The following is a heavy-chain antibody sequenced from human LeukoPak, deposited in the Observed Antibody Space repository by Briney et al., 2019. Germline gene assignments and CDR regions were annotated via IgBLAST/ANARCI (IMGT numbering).Heavy chain of an antibody. Sequence: ASVKVSCKASGYTLTSYGISWVRQAPGQGLEWMGWISAYNGNTNYAQKLQGRVTMTTDTSTSTAYMDLRSLRSDDTAVYYCARLIEGYCSSTRCGHYYYGMDVWGQGTTVTVSS. D-gene: IGHD2-2*01. V-gene: IGHV1-18*01. CDR3: ARLIEGYCSSTRCGHYYYGMDV. CDR1: GYTLTSYG. J-gene: IGHJ6*02. CDR2: ISAYNGNT.